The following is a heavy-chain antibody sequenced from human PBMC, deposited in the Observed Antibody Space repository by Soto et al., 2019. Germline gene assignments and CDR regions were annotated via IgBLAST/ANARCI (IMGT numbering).Heavy chain of an antibody. Sequence: PGESLKISCKGSGYRFSSYWIGWVRQMPGKGPEWMGIIYPGDSDTRYSPSFQGQVTISADKSISTAYLQWSSLKASGTAMYYCARHWLGYCSGGSCYSALLSAFDIWGQGTMVTVSS. CDR2: IYPGDSDT. D-gene: IGHD2-15*01. CDR1: GYRFSSYW. CDR3: ARHWLGYCSGGSCYSALLSAFDI. J-gene: IGHJ3*02. V-gene: IGHV5-51*01.